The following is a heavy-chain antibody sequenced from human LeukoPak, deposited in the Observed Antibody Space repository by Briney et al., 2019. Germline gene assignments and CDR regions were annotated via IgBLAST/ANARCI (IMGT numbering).Heavy chain of an antibody. Sequence: GGSLRLSCAASGFTFSSYGMSWVRQAPGKGLEWVSFISGTSSYIYYADSVKGRFTISRDNAKNALYLQMNSLRAEDTAVYYCARDSQWELLLDYYYYMDVWGKGTTVTVSS. D-gene: IGHD1-26*01. CDR3: ARDSQWELLLDYYYYMDV. CDR1: GFTFSSYG. J-gene: IGHJ6*03. CDR2: ISGTSSYI. V-gene: IGHV3-21*01.